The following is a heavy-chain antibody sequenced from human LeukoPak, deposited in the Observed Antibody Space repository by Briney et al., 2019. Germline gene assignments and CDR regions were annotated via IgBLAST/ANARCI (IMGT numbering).Heavy chain of an antibody. CDR3: VRGFDGYFGFDL. Sequence: GGSLRLSCAASGFTFSSYSMNWVRPAPGKGLEWVANINQDGSETFYVDSVKGRFTISRDNGKNSIFVQMDSLRAEDTAVYYCVRGFDGYFGFDLWGQGTMVTVSS. CDR1: GFTFSSYS. V-gene: IGHV3-7*05. CDR2: INQDGSET. J-gene: IGHJ3*01. D-gene: IGHD5-24*01.